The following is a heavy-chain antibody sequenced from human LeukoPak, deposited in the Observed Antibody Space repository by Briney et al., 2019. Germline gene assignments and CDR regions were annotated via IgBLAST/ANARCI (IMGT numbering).Heavy chain of an antibody. CDR1: GFTFSSYE. D-gene: IGHD1-26*01. CDR3: ASGTRIVGATLY. J-gene: IGHJ4*02. Sequence: GGSLRLSCAASGFTFSSYEMNWVRQAPGKGLEWVSYISSSGSTIYYADSVKGRITISRDNAKNSLYLQMNSLRAEDTAVYYCASGTRIVGATLYWGQGTLVTVSS. CDR2: ISSSGSTI. V-gene: IGHV3-48*03.